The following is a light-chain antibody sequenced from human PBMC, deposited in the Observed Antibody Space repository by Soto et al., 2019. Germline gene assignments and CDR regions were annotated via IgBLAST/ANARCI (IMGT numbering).Light chain of an antibody. CDR2: DAS. V-gene: IGKV3-11*01. CDR1: QSVSSY. J-gene: IGKJ1*01. Sequence: EIVLTQSPATLSLSPGEIATLSFSASQSVSSYLAWYQQKPGQAPRLLIYDASNRATGIPARFSGSGSGTDFTLTISSLEPEDFAVYYCQQRSNWPTFGQGTKVDIK. CDR3: QQRSNWPT.